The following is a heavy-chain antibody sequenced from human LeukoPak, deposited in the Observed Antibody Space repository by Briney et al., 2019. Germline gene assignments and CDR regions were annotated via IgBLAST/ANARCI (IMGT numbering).Heavy chain of an antibody. CDR2: INAGNGNT. J-gene: IGHJ6*04. V-gene: IGHV1-3*01. CDR1: GYTFTRYA. Sequence: ASVKVSCKASGYTFTRYAMHWVRQAPGQRLEWMGWINAGNGNTKYSQKFQGRVTITRDTSASTAYMELSSLSSEDTAVYYCARASPTLFRGYSGYLKYYYYGMDVWGKGTTVTVSS. CDR3: ARASPTLFRGYSGYLKYYYYGMDV. D-gene: IGHD5-12*01.